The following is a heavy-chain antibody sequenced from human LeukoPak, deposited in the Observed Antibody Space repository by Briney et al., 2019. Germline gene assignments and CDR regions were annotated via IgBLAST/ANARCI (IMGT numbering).Heavy chain of an antibody. CDR2: IYPGDSDT. CDR1: GYTFTSTW. Sequence: GESLKISCKGSGYTFTSTWIGWVRQMPGKGLEWMGIIYPGDSDTRYSPSFQDQVTMSADKSISTAYLQWSSLKASDTAMYYCARSKQYCSRTSCSPFDFWGQGTLVTVSS. V-gene: IGHV5-51*01. J-gene: IGHJ4*02. D-gene: IGHD2-2*01. CDR3: ARSKQYCSRTSCSPFDF.